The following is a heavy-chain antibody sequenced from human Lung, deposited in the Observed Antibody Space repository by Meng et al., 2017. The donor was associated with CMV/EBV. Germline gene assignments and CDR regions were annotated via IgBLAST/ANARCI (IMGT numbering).Heavy chain of an antibody. CDR1: GGSVSSGSYY. Sequence: SETXSLXXTVSGGSVSSGSYYWSWIRQPPGKGLEWIGYIYYSGSTNYNPSLKSRVTISVDTSKNQFSLKLSSVTAADTAVYYCARMGRFSGSYDFWSGYSPPGGFDIWGQGXMVXV. D-gene: IGHD3-3*01. CDR3: ARMGRFSGSYDFWSGYSPPGGFDI. CDR2: IYYSGST. V-gene: IGHV4-61*01. J-gene: IGHJ3*02.